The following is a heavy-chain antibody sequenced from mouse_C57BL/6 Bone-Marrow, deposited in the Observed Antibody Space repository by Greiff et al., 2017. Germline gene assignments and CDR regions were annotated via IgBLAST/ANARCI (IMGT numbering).Heavy chain of an antibody. D-gene: IGHD1-1*01. J-gene: IGHJ4*01. CDR2: INPYNGGT. CDR3: ASGTTVVGFYYAMDY. V-gene: IGHV1-19*01. CDR1: GYTFTDYY. Sequence: EVHLVESGPVLVKPGASVKMSCKASGYTFTDYYMNWVKQSHGKSLEWIGVINPYNGGTSYNQKFKGKATLTVDKSSSTAYMELNSLTSEDSAVYYCASGTTVVGFYYAMDYWGQGTSVTVSS.